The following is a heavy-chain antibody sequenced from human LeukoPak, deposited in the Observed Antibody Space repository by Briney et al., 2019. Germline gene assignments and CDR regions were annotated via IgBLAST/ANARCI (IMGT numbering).Heavy chain of an antibody. Sequence: PGGSLRLSCAASGFTFSNAWMSWVRQAPGKGLEWVSFISSSSSIINYVDSVRGRFTISRDNAKNSLYLQMNSLRAEDTAVYYCARDIGGSYTAIDYWGQGTLVTVSS. J-gene: IGHJ4*02. CDR2: ISSSSSII. CDR1: GFTFSNAW. CDR3: ARDIGGSYTAIDY. D-gene: IGHD1-26*01. V-gene: IGHV3-48*04.